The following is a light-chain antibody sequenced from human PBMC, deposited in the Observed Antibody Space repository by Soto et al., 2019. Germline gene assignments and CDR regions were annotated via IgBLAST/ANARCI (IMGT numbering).Light chain of an antibody. V-gene: IGLV1-47*01. CDR2: RNN. Sequence: QSVLTQPPSASGTPGQRVTISFSGSSSNIGSNYVYWYQQLPGTAPKLLIYRNNQRPSGVPDRFSGSKSGTSASLAISGLRSEDEADYYCAAWDDSLSGHYVFGTGTKLTVL. CDR3: AAWDDSLSGHYV. J-gene: IGLJ1*01. CDR1: SSNIGSNY.